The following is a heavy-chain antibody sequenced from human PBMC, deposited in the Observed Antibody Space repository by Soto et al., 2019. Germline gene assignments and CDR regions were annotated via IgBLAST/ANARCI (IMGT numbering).Heavy chain of an antibody. V-gene: IGHV3-7*03. Sequence: EVQLVESGGGLVQPGGSLRLSCAASGFTFSSYWMSWVRQAPGKGLEWVANIKQDGSEKYYVDSVKGRFTISRDNAKNSLYLQMNSLRAEDTAVYYCAVLRFLEWLFSTYTGNWFDPWGQGTLVTVSS. J-gene: IGHJ5*02. D-gene: IGHD3-3*01. CDR1: GFTFSSYW. CDR2: IKQDGSEK. CDR3: AVLRFLEWLFSTYTGNWFDP.